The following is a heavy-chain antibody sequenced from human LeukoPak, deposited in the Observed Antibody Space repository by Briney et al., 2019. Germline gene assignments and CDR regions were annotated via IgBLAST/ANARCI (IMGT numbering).Heavy chain of an antibody. CDR2: IYSGDRT. CDR3: ARALGSGTYYD. D-gene: IGHD1-26*01. CDR1: GLSVRGSY. V-gene: IGHV3-53*01. Sequence: GGSLRLSCVASGLSVRGSYMSWVRQAPGKGLEWVSVIYSGDRTYYADSVEGRFTISRDTSTNTLYLQMNKLTADDTAVYYCARALGSGTYYDWGQGTLVTVSS. J-gene: IGHJ4*02.